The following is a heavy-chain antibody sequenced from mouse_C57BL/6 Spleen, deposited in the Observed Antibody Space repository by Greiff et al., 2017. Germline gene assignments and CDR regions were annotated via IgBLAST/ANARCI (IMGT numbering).Heavy chain of an antibody. CDR3: ARGTTAYWYFDV. D-gene: IGHD1-2*01. CDR1: GYTFTSYW. J-gene: IGHJ1*03. CDR2: IDPNSGGT. Sequence: QVQLQQPGAELVKPGASVKLSCKASGYTFTSYWMHWVKQRPGRGLEWNGRIDPNSGGTKYKEKFKSKATLTVDKPSSTAYMQLSSLTSEESAVYYCARGTTAYWYFDVWGTGTTVIVSS. V-gene: IGHV1-72*01.